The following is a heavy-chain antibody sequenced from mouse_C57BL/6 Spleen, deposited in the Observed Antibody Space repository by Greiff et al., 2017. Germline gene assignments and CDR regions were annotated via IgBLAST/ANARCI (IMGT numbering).Heavy chain of an antibody. D-gene: IGHD1-1*01. J-gene: IGHJ3*01. CDR3: ARYRDYYGSSLAWFAY. CDR1: GYTFTDYY. V-gene: IGHV1-26*01. Sequence: VQLQQSGPELVKPGASVKISCKASGYTFTDYYMNWVKQSHGKSLEWIGDINPNNGGTSYNQKFKGKATLTVDKSSSTAYMELRSLTSEDSAVYYCARYRDYYGSSLAWFAYWGQGTLVTVSA. CDR2: INPNNGGT.